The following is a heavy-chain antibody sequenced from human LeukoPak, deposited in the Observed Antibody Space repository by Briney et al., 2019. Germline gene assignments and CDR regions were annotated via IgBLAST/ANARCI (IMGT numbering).Heavy chain of an antibody. CDR2: INPKSGAT. CDR1: GNTFTDYN. D-gene: IGHD3-16*01. Sequence: GSSVTVSCKASGNTFTDYNMRWVRQAPGQGLEWMGGINPKSGATDYALKFQGRVTMTRDTSIRTAYMELTRLRSDDTAVYYCATQRGSYLWGTDFDYWGQGTLVTVSS. J-gene: IGHJ4*02. V-gene: IGHV1-2*02. CDR3: ATQRGSYLWGTDFDY.